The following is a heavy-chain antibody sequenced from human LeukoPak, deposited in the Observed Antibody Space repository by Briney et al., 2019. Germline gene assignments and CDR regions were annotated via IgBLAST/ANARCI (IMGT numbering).Heavy chain of an antibody. J-gene: IGHJ6*02. CDR3: AKDRGCSSTSCYGDYYGMDV. Sequence: GGSLRLSCADSGFTFSNYGMHWDRRAPGKGLEWVAVISYDGSKKFYADSGKGRFTISRDNSKNTLYLQMNSLRAEDTAVYYCAKDRGCSSTSCYGDYYGMDVWGQGTTVTVSS. D-gene: IGHD2-2*01. V-gene: IGHV3-30*18. CDR2: ISYDGSKK. CDR1: GFTFSNYG.